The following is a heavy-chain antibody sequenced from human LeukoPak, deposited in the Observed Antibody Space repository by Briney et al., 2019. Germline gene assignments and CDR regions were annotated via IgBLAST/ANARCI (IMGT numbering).Heavy chain of an antibody. J-gene: IGHJ4*02. Sequence: PGGSLRLSCAASGFTFSNYGMHWVRQAPGKGLEWVALIWYDGSNKYYADSVRGRFTISRDNAKNTLYLQMNSLRAEDTAVYYCAAWGDFDYWGQGMLVTVSS. CDR2: IWYDGSNK. CDR3: AAWGDFDY. V-gene: IGHV3-33*03. CDR1: GFTFSNYG. D-gene: IGHD3-16*01.